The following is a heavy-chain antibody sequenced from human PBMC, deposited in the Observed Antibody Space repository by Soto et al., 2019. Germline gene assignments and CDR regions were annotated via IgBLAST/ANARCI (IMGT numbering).Heavy chain of an antibody. J-gene: IGHJ5*02. CDR3: ARERWGLDDIVLVPADVGWFDP. Sequence: PSETLSLTCTVSGGSISSGDYYWSWIRQPPGKGLEWIGYIYYSGSTYYNPSLKSRVTISVDTSKNQFSLKLSSVTAADTAVYYCARERWGLDDIVLVPADVGWFDPWGQGTLVTVSS. CDR1: GGSISSGDYY. CDR2: IYYSGST. V-gene: IGHV4-30-4*01. D-gene: IGHD2-2*01.